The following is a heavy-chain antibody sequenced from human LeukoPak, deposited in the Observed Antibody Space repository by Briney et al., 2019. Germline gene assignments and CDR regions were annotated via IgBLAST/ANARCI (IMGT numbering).Heavy chain of an antibody. V-gene: IGHV4-39*01. CDR2: IYYSGST. CDR3: ARRPMSGYVVY. J-gene: IGHJ4*02. D-gene: IGHD3-3*01. CDR1: GGSISSSSYY. Sequence: PSGTLSLTCTVSGGSISSSSYYWGWIRQPPGKGLEWIGSIYYSGSTYYNPPLKSRVTISVDTSKNQFSLKLSSVTAADTAVYYCARRPMSGYVVYWGQGTLVTVSS.